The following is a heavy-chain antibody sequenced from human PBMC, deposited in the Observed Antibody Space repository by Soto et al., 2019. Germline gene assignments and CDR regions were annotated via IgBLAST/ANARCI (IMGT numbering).Heavy chain of an antibody. CDR2: ISGSGGST. J-gene: IGHJ4*02. CDR3: AKDRLPPVYSSSSPHDY. CDR1: GVTFSRYV. Sequence: GGSLRLSCAASGVTFSRYVMSGVRQAPGKGLEWVSAISGSGGSTYYADSVKGRFTISRDNSKNTLYLQMNSLRAEDTAVYYCAKDRLPPVYSSSSPHDYWGQGTLVTVSS. D-gene: IGHD6-6*01. V-gene: IGHV3-23*01.